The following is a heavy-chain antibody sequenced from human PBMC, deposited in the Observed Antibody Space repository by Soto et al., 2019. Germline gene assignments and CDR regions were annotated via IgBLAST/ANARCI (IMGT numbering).Heavy chain of an antibody. CDR2: IYYSGST. V-gene: IGHV4-39*01. Sequence: QLQLQESGPGLVKPSETLSLTCTVSGGSISSSSYYWGWIRQPPGKGLEWIGSIYYSGSTYYNPSLKSRVTISVDTSKNQCFLKMSSVTAADTAVYYCAALKGTIAAALYWGQGTLVTVSS. D-gene: IGHD6-13*01. J-gene: IGHJ4*02. CDR1: GGSISSSSYY. CDR3: AALKGTIAAALY.